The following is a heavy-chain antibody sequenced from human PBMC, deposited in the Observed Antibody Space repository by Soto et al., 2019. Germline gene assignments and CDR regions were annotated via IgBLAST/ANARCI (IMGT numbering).Heavy chain of an antibody. CDR2: ISSSSSYI. V-gene: IGHV3-21*01. Sequence: GGSLRLSCAASGFTFSRYSMNWVRQAPGKGLEWVSSISSSSSYIYYADSVKGRFTISRDNAKNSLYLQMNSLRAEDTAVYYCARPIMEWLSRLYGMDVWGQGTTVTVSS. J-gene: IGHJ6*02. CDR1: GFTFSRYS. CDR3: ARPIMEWLSRLYGMDV. D-gene: IGHD3-3*01.